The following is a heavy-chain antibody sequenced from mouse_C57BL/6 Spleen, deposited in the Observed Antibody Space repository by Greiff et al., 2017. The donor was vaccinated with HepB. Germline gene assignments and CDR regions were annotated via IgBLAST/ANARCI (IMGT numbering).Heavy chain of an antibody. CDR1: GYTFTDYY. J-gene: IGHJ3*01. V-gene: IGHV1-26*01. CDR3: ARKRAYYDYSWFAY. CDR2: INPNNGGT. D-gene: IGHD2-4*01. Sequence: EVQLQQSGPELVKPGASVKISCKASGYTFTDYYMNWVKQSHGKSLEWIGDINPNNGGTSYNQKFKGKATLTVDKSSSTAYMELRSLTSEDSAVYYCARKRAYYDYSWFAYWGQGTLVTVSA.